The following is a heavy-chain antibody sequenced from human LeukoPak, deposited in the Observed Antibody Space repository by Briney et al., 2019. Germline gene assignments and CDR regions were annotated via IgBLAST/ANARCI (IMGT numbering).Heavy chain of an antibody. CDR3: ARDSSGDVRSFDY. V-gene: IGHV4-59*11. CDR2: IYYSGRT. J-gene: IGHJ4*02. Sequence: DPSETLSLTCTVSGASISSHYWSWIRQPPGKGLEWIGYIYYSGRTNYNPSLKSRVTISVDTSKNQFSLKLSSVTAADPAVDYCARDSSGDVRSFDYWGQGTLVTVSS. CDR1: GASISSHY. D-gene: IGHD5-12*01.